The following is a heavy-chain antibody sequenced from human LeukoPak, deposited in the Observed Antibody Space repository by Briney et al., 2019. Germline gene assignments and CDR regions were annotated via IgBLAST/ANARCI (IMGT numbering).Heavy chain of an antibody. V-gene: IGHV3-7*01. CDR1: GFTFSSYW. CDR2: IKQDGSEK. Sequence: GGSLRLSCAASGFTFSSYWMSWVRQAPGKGLEWVANIKQDGSEKYYVDSVKGRFTISRDNAKNPLYLQMNSLRAEDTAVYYCARRGLQIVVVPAATNYFDYWGQGTLVTVSS. D-gene: IGHD2-2*01. CDR3: ARRGLQIVVVPAATNYFDY. J-gene: IGHJ4*02.